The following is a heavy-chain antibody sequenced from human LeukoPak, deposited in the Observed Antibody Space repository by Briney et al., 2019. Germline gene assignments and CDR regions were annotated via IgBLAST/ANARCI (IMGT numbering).Heavy chain of an antibody. CDR1: GFSISGYY. D-gene: IGHD3-16*01. CDR3: ARASEGVKFDY. V-gene: IGHV4-59*05. Sequence: SETLSFTCTVSGFSISGYYWSWIRQPPGKGLEWIGSIYYSGSTYYNPSLKSPVTISVDTSKNQFSLKLRSVTAADTAVYYCARASEGVKFDYWGQGTLVTVSS. CDR2: IYYSGST. J-gene: IGHJ4*02.